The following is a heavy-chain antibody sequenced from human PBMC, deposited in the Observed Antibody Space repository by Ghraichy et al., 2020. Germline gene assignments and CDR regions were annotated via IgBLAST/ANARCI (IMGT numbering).Heavy chain of an antibody. CDR3: ARGQDGGSYWGRHVGWVDP. V-gene: IGHV1-8*02. Sequence: ASVKVSCKASGYTFTSSDINWVRQAPGQGLEWMGWMNPNSGSTGYAQKFQGRVIMTRNISITTAYMELSSLRSDDTAVYFCARGQDGGSYWGRHVGWVDPWGQGTPVVVSS. CDR1: GYTFTSSD. D-gene: IGHD3-10*01. CDR2: MNPNSGST. J-gene: IGHJ5*02.